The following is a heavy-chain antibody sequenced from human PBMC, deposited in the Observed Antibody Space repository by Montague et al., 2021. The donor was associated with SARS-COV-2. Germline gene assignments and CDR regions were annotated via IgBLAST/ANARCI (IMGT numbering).Heavy chain of an antibody. CDR2: ISYRGIT. CDR3: ARHDAAGWDDADAFDI. J-gene: IGHJ3*02. Sequence: SETLSLTCSVPGTSITGTSYYWAWISQSPAGDLEWLGTISYRGITYSNPSLNSRVSVSADTSKNQVSLNLDSVTAADTAVYWCARHDAAGWDDADAFDIWGQGTMVTVSS. CDR1: GTSITGTSYY. D-gene: IGHD1-1*01. V-gene: IGHV4-39*01.